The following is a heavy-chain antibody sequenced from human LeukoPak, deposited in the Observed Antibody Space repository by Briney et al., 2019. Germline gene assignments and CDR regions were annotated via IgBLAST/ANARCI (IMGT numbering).Heavy chain of an antibody. CDR3: ARARGYSYGGLDY. D-gene: IGHD5-18*01. J-gene: IGHJ4*02. V-gene: IGHV1-69*13. CDR1: GGTFSSYA. Sequence: ASVKVSCKASGGTFSSYAISWVRQAPGQGLEWMGGIIPIFGTANYAQKFQGRVTITADESTGTAYMELSSLRSEDTAVYYCARARGYSYGGLDYWGQGTLVTVSS. CDR2: IIPIFGTA.